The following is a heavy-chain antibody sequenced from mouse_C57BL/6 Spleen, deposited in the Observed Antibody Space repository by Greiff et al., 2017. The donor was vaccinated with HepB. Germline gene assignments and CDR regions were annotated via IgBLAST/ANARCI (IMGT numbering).Heavy chain of an antibody. CDR2: IYPGDGDT. CDR1: GYAFSSYW. V-gene: IGHV1-80*01. Sequence: VQLQESGAELVKPGASVKISCKASGYAFSSYWMNWVKQRPGKGLEWIGQIYPGDGDTNYNGKFKGKATLTADKSSSTAYMQLSSLTSEDSAVYFCAVYGYDVGYAMDYWGQGTSVTVSS. CDR3: AVYGYDVGYAMDY. J-gene: IGHJ4*01. D-gene: IGHD2-2*01.